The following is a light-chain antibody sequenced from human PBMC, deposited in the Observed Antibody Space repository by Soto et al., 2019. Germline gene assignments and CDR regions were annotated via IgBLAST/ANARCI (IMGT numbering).Light chain of an antibody. CDR1: SSNIGDNY. V-gene: IGLV1-51*02. CDR2: ENN. CDR3: GTWENSLSAGV. Sequence: QSVLTQPPSVSAAPGQLVTISCSGSSSNIGDNYVSWYQQLPGTAPKLLIYENNKRPSGIPDRFSGSKSGTSATLGITVLQTGDEADYYCGTWENSLSAGVFGGGTKVTVL. J-gene: IGLJ3*02.